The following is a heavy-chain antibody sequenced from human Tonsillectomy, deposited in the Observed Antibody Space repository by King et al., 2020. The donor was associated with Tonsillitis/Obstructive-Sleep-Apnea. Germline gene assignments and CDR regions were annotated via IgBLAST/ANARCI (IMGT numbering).Heavy chain of an antibody. CDR3: ARGVVVVPAANYYYYYMDV. CDR1: GGSFRGYY. CDR2: INHSGST. V-gene: IGHV4-34*01. Sequence: VQLQQWGAGLLKPSETLSLTCAVYGGSFRGYYWSWIRQPPGKGLEWIGEINHSGSTNYNPSLKSRVTISVDTSKNQFSLDLSSVTAADTAVYYCARGVVVVPAANYYYYYMDVWGKGTTVTVSS. J-gene: IGHJ6*03. D-gene: IGHD2-2*01.